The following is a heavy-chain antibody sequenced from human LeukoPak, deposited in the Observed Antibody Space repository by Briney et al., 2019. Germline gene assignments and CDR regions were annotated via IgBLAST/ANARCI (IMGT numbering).Heavy chain of an antibody. Sequence: GGSLRLSCAASGFTFSSYGMHWVRQAPGKGPEWVAFIRYDGSNKYYADSVKGRFTISRDNSKNTLYLQMNSLRAEDTAVYYCAKDRATMIVVGYFDYWGQGTLVTVSS. D-gene: IGHD3-22*01. CDR3: AKDRATMIVVGYFDY. CDR1: GFTFSSYG. V-gene: IGHV3-30*02. J-gene: IGHJ4*02. CDR2: IRYDGSNK.